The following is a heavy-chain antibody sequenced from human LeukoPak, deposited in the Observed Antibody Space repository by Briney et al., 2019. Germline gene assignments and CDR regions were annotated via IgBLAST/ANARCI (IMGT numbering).Heavy chain of an antibody. CDR3: ARAAFHYYNYMDV. CDR2: IYHSGIT. J-gene: IGHJ6*03. V-gene: IGHV4-38-2*01. D-gene: IGHD6-13*01. CDR1: GYSISSGYY. Sequence: PSETLSLTCAVSGYSISSGYYWGWIRQSPGKGLEWIGSIYHSGITYYKPSLKSRVSISVDTSKDQFSLNLSSVTAADTAVYYCARAAFHYYNYMDVWGKRTTVTVSS.